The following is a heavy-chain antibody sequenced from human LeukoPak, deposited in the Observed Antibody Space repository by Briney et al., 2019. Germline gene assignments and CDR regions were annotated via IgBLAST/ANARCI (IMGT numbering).Heavy chain of an antibody. D-gene: IGHD5-24*01. CDR2: IYYSGST. V-gene: IGHV4-31*03. Sequence: PSQTLSLTCTVSGGSISSGVYYWSWIRQHPGKGLEWIGYIYYSGSTYYNPSLKSRVTISVDTSKNQFSLKLSSVTAADTAVYYCARDVPRLERRPRGAFDIWGQGTMVTVSS. CDR1: GGSISSGVYY. CDR3: ARDVPRLERRPRGAFDI. J-gene: IGHJ3*02.